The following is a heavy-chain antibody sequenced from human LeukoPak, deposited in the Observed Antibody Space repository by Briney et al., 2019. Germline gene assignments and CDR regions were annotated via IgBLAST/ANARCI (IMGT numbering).Heavy chain of an antibody. CDR2: ISYRGST. Sequence: SETLSLTCTLSGGSLSSGDYYWTWNRQSPGKGLEWIGHISYRGSTDYKASLKSRITMSIDNSKNQFSLKLSSVTAADTAVYFCARDVSSGWGGDTFDIWGQGTTVIVSS. J-gene: IGHJ3*02. D-gene: IGHD6-19*01. CDR3: ARDVSSGWGGDTFDI. CDR1: GGSLSSGDYY. V-gene: IGHV4-30-4*08.